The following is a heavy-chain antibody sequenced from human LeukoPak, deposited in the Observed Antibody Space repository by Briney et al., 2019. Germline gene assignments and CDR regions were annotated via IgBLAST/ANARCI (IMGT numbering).Heavy chain of an antibody. Sequence: ASVKVSCKASGYTLTNYDINWVRQATGQGLEWMGWMKPKSGETGYAEKFQGRATMTRDTSINTAYMELNSLGSGGTAVYYCARDYGGNSGWFDPWGQGTLVTVSS. CDR3: ARDYGGNSGWFDP. CDR2: MKPKSGET. V-gene: IGHV1-8*01. D-gene: IGHD4-23*01. CDR1: GYTLTNYD. J-gene: IGHJ5*02.